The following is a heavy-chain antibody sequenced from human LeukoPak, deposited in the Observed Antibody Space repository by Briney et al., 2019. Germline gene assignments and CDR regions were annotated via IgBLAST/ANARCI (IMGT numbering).Heavy chain of an antibody. CDR3: ARVSSSSWYGGWFDP. D-gene: IGHD6-13*01. CDR1: GFTFSSYA. V-gene: IGHV3-53*01. Sequence: GGSLRLSCAASGFTFSSYALSWVRQTPGKGLEWVSVIYSGGSTYYADSVKGRFTISRDNSKNTLYLQMNNLRAEDTAVYYCARVSSSSWYGGWFDPWGQGTLVTVSS. CDR2: IYSGGST. J-gene: IGHJ5*02.